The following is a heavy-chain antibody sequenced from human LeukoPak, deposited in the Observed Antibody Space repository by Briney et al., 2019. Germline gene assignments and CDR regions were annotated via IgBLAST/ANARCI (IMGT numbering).Heavy chain of an antibody. CDR2: ISGGGST. CDR3: AKEGNSYAYDY. CDR1: GFTVSRSY. J-gene: IGHJ4*02. Sequence: SGGSLRLSCAASGFTVSRSYMSWVRQAPGKGLEWVSVISGGGSTNYADSVKGRFTISRDNSKNTLYLQMNSLRAEDTAVYYCAKEGNSYAYDYWGQGTLVTVSS. V-gene: IGHV3-66*02. D-gene: IGHD5-18*01.